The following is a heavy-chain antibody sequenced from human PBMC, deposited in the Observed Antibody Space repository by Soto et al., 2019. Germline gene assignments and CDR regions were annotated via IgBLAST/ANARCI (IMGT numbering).Heavy chain of an antibody. CDR1: GYTFTSYG. CDR3: ARAGKYDFWSGYPDDY. D-gene: IGHD3-3*01. Sequence: ASVKVSCKASGYTFTSYGISWVRQAPGQGLEWMGWISAYNGNTNYAQKLQGRVTMTTDTSTSTAYMELRSLRSDDTAVYYCARAGKYDFWSGYPDDYWGQGTLVTSPQ. J-gene: IGHJ4*02. CDR2: ISAYNGNT. V-gene: IGHV1-18*04.